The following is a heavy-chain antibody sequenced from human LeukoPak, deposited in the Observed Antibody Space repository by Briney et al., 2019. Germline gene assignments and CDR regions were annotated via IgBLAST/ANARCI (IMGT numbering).Heavy chain of an antibody. CDR3: ARDFQRLGSDAFDF. Sequence: PSETLSLTCIVSGGSISAYYWSWIRQPAGKGLEWIGRIYSSGTTNYNPSLKSRATMSVDTSKNQFSLRLTSLTAADTAVYYCARDFQRLGSDAFDFWGQGTMVTVSS. CDR1: GGSISAYY. D-gene: IGHD2-15*01. J-gene: IGHJ3*01. V-gene: IGHV4-4*07. CDR2: IYSSGTT.